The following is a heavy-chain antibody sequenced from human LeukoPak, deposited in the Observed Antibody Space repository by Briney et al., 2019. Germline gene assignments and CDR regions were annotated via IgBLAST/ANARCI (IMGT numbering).Heavy chain of an antibody. Sequence: GASVKVSCKASGYTFTSTGINWVRQAPGQGLEWMGWISAYNGNTKYAQKLQGRVTMTTDTFTSTAYMELRSLRSDDTAVYYCAIDSTDIAVAGNSPDFDCWGQGTLVTVSS. CDR2: ISAYNGNT. CDR3: AIDSTDIAVAGNSPDFDC. V-gene: IGHV1-18*01. D-gene: IGHD6-19*01. CDR1: GYTFTSTG. J-gene: IGHJ4*02.